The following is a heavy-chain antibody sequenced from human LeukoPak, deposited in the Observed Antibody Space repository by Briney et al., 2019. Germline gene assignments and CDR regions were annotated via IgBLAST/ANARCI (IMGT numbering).Heavy chain of an antibody. D-gene: IGHD2-8*02. CDR3: ARGWVVATGGFDM. Sequence: PGGSLRLSCAASGFTFSLYDMTWVRQAPGKGLEWVSVIYSGGPTYYADSVKGRFTISRDNSKNTVYLQMNSLRGEDTAVYFCARGWVVATGGFDMWGQGTMVTASS. CDR2: IYSGGPT. CDR1: GFTFSLYD. V-gene: IGHV3-53*01. J-gene: IGHJ3*02.